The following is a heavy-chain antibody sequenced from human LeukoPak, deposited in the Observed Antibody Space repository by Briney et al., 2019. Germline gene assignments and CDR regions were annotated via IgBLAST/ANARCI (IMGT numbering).Heavy chain of an antibody. CDR2: ISSSSSTI. CDR1: GFTFSSYS. D-gene: IGHD3-10*01. V-gene: IGHV3-48*04. J-gene: IGHJ4*02. Sequence: GGSLRLSRAASGFTFSSYSMNWVRQAPGKGLEWVSYISSSSSTIYYADSVKGRFTISRDNAKNSLYLQMNSLRAEDTAVYYCARDLGDYYGSGSYYGLFDYWGQGTLVTVSS. CDR3: ARDLGDYYGSGSYYGLFDY.